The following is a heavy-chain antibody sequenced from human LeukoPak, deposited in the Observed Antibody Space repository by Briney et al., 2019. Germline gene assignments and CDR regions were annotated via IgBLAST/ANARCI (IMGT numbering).Heavy chain of an antibody. CDR3: ANQGYCTNGVCYRGMYYYYMDV. CDR2: ISGSGGST. CDR1: GFTFSSYG. V-gene: IGHV3-23*01. J-gene: IGHJ6*03. D-gene: IGHD2-8*01. Sequence: GGSLRLSCAASGFTFSSYGMHWVRQAPGKGLEWVSAISGSGGSTYYADSVKGRFTISRDNSKNTLYLQMNSLRAEDTAVYYCANQGYCTNGVCYRGMYYYYMDVWGKGTTVTVSS.